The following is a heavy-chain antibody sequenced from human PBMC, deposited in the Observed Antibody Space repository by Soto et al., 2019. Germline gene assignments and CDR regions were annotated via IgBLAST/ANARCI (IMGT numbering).Heavy chain of an antibody. CDR3: SRGFLV. J-gene: IGHJ4*02. CDR2: SSYGATN. V-gene: IGHV4-31*03. D-gene: IGHD2-21*01. Sequence: QVQLQESGPGLVKPSQTLSLTCTISGGSMNSGGYCWNWIRQHPGEGLEWIGCSSYGATNSNNPSLKSRLTISVDTSKNQFSLMLTSVTAADTAVYSCSRGFLVWGQGTLITVSS. CDR1: GGSMNSGGYC.